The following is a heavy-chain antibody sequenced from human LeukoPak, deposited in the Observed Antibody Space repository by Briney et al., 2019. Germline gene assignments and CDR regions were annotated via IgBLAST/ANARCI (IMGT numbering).Heavy chain of an antibody. V-gene: IGHV4-4*07. CDR1: GVSFSSYY. Sequence: SETLSLTCTVSGVSFSSYYWSWIRQPAGKGLEWIGRIYTSGSTKYNPSLNSRVSMSVDTSKNQFSLKLSSVTAADTAVYCCATLCRTTGDYWGQGTLVTVSS. CDR2: IYTSGST. J-gene: IGHJ4*02. D-gene: IGHD2-2*01. CDR3: ATLCRTTGDY.